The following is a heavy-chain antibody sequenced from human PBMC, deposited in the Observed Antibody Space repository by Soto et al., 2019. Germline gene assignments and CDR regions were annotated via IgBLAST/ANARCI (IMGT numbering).Heavy chain of an antibody. Sequence: ASVKVSCKASGGTFSSYAISWVRQAPGQGLEWMGGIIPIFGTANYAQKFQGRVTITADESTSTAYMELSSLRSEDTAVYYCARNTYYYGSGSPYYYGMDVWGQGTTVTVSS. J-gene: IGHJ6*02. V-gene: IGHV1-69*13. CDR1: GGTFSSYA. D-gene: IGHD3-10*01. CDR3: ARNTYYYGSGSPYYYGMDV. CDR2: IIPIFGTA.